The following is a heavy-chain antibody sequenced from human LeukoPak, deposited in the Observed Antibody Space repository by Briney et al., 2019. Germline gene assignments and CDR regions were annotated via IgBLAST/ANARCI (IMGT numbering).Heavy chain of an antibody. Sequence: ASVKVSCKASGYTFTDYYMLWVRQAPGQGLEWMGWINPNSGGTNYAQKFQGRVSMTRDTSISTAYMELSRLRSDDTAVYYCARNTINWFDPWGQGVLVTVSS. J-gene: IGHJ5*02. CDR2: INPNSGGT. CDR3: ARNTINWFDP. CDR1: GYTFTDYY. V-gene: IGHV1-2*02. D-gene: IGHD5-24*01.